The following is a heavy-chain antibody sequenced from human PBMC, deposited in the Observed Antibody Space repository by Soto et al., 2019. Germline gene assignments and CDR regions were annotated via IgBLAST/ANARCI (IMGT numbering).Heavy chain of an antibody. Sequence: SETLSLTCTVSGGSISSYYWSWIRQPPGKGLEWIGYIYYSGSTNYNPSLKSRVTISVDTSKNQFSLKLSSVTAADTAVYYCARRIAARPRVDYWGQGTLVTVSS. V-gene: IGHV4-59*01. CDR3: ARRIAARPRVDY. D-gene: IGHD6-6*01. J-gene: IGHJ4*02. CDR1: GGSISSYY. CDR2: IYYSGST.